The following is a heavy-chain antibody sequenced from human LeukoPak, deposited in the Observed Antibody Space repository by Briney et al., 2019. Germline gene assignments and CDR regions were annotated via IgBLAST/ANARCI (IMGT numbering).Heavy chain of an antibody. J-gene: IGHJ4*02. V-gene: IGHV1-18*01. CDR3: ARDPPRTTVVTPSNY. D-gene: IGHD4-17*01. CDR2: ISAYNGNT. CDR1: GYTFTSYG. Sequence: AASVKVSCKASGYTFTSYGISWVRQAPGQGLEWMGWISAYNGNTNYAQKLQGRVTMTTDTSTSTAYMELRSLRSDDTAVYYCARDPPRTTVVTPSNYWGQGTLVTVSS.